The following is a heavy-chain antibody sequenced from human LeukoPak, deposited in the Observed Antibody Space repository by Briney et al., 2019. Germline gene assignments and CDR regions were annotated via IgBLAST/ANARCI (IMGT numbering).Heavy chain of an antibody. V-gene: IGHV4-59*08. J-gene: IGHJ3*02. Sequence: SETLSLTCTVSGGSISSYYWSWIRQPPGKGLEWIGYIYYSGSTNYNPSLKSRVTISVDTSKNQFSLKLSSVTAADTAVYYCARLPVRSGYGYDAFDIWGQGTMVTVSS. CDR1: GGSISSYY. D-gene: IGHD5-12*01. CDR2: IYYSGST. CDR3: ARLPVRSGYGYDAFDI.